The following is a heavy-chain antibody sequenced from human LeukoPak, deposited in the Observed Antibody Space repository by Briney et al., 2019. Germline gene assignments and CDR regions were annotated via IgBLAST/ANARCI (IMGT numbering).Heavy chain of an antibody. J-gene: IGHJ6*03. V-gene: IGHV3-7*01. D-gene: IGHD6-19*01. CDR3: ARGGGWYYYYMDV. Sequence: GGSLRLSCAASGFTFSSYWMSWVRQAPGKGLEWVANIKQDGSEKYYVDSVKGRFTISRDNAKNSLYLQMNSLRAEDTAVYYCARGGGWYYYYMDVWGKGTTVTVSS. CDR2: IKQDGSEK. CDR1: GFTFSSYW.